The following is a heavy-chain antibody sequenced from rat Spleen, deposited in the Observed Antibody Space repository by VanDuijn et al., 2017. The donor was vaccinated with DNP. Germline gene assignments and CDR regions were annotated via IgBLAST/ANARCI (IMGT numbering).Heavy chain of an antibody. CDR1: GYSITSNY. Sequence: EVQLQESGPGLVKPSQSLSLTCSVTGYSITSNYWAWIRKLPGNKMEWMGYISYSGYTGYNPSLKSRISIARDTAKNQFFLQLNSVTTEDKATCYWARGLNYVGYNSYWYFDFWGPGVMVTVSS. J-gene: IGHJ1*01. CDR2: ISYSGYT. V-gene: IGHV3-1*01. D-gene: IGHD1-11*01. CDR3: ARGLNYVGYNSYWYFDF.